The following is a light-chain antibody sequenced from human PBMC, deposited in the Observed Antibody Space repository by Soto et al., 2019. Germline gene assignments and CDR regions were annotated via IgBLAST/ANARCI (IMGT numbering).Light chain of an antibody. CDR1: QGISNH. Sequence: DIQMTQSPSAMSASVGDRVTITCRASQGISNHLVWFQLKPGKVPKRLIYDASSLQTGVPSRFSGSGSGTDFTLTISSLQPEDFATHYCLQHNNFPLTFGQGTRLEAK. CDR3: LQHNNFPLT. J-gene: IGKJ5*01. V-gene: IGKV1-17*03. CDR2: DAS.